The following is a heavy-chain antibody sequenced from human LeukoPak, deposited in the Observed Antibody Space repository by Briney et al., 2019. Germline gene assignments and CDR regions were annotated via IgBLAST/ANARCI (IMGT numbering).Heavy chain of an antibody. Sequence: SETLSLTCTVSGGSISSYYWSWIRQPPGKGLEWIGYIYYSGSTNYNPSLKSRVTISVDTSKNQFSLKLSSVTAADTAVYYCARVKWELPRAEAFDIWGQGTMVTVSS. D-gene: IGHD1-26*01. CDR1: GGSISSYY. J-gene: IGHJ3*02. V-gene: IGHV4-59*01. CDR2: IYYSGST. CDR3: ARVKWELPRAEAFDI.